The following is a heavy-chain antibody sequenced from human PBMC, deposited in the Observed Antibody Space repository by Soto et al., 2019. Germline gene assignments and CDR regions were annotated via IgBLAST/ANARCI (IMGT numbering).Heavy chain of an antibody. CDR2: IYYSGST. CDR3: ARPLLEWFSWFDP. V-gene: IGHV4-39*01. Sequence: SETLSLTCTVSGHSISSSGYYWGWIRQPPGKGLEWIGSIYYSGSTHYNPSLKSRVTISVDTSKNQFSLKLRFVTAADTAVYYCARPLLEWFSWFDPWGQGTLVTVSS. D-gene: IGHD3-3*01. CDR1: GHSISSSGYY. J-gene: IGHJ5*02.